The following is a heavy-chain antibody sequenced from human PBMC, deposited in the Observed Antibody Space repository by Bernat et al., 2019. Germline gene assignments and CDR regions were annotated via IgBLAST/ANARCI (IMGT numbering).Heavy chain of an antibody. Sequence: QVQLQESGPGLVKPSETLSLTCAVSGYSIRSGYYWGWIRQPPGKGLAWIGNIHYSGSTYYSPSLKSRVTISVDTSKNQFSLDLSSVTAADTAVYFCARSFDYGYFDFWGQGTLVTVSS. D-gene: IGHD4-17*01. CDR1: GYSIRSGYY. J-gene: IGHJ4*02. CDR2: IHYSGST. CDR3: ARSFDYGYFDF. V-gene: IGHV4-38-2*01.